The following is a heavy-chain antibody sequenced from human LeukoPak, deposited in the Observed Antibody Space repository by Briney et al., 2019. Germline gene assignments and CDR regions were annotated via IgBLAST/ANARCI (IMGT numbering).Heavy chain of an antibody. CDR1: GFTFSSYA. V-gene: IGHV3-23*01. CDR2: ISSGATNT. D-gene: IGHD5-18*01. CDR3: ARARSMLILLSSFDY. J-gene: IGHJ4*02. Sequence: GGSLRLSCAASGFTFSSYAMSWVRQAPGKGLEWISSISSGATNTYYVDSVKGRFTISRDSSNTTLFLQMTSLRAEDTAIYFCARARSMLILLSSFDYWGQGALVTVSS.